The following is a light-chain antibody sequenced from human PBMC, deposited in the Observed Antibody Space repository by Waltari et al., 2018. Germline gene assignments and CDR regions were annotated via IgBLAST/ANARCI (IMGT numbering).Light chain of an antibody. CDR1: QSVGRY. CDR2: DAS. CDR3: QKYVNLPAT. Sequence: EIVLTQSPGTLSLSTGERATLPCSASQSVGRYLAWYLHKPGQAPRLLIYDASTRATGIPDRFSGSGSGTDFSLTISRLESEDFAVYYCQKYVNLPATFGQGTKVEIK. J-gene: IGKJ1*01. V-gene: IGKV3-20*01.